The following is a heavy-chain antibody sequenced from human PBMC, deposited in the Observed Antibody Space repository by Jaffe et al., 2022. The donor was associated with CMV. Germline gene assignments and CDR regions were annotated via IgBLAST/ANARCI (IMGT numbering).Heavy chain of an antibody. Sequence: EVQLVESGGGLVQPGGSLRLSCAASGFTVSSNYMSWVRQAPGKGLEWVSVIYSGGSTYYADSVKGRFTISRDNSKNTLYLQMNSLRAEDTAVYYCAREPTIFGVVIGGAFDIWGQGTMVTVSS. CDR2: IYSGGST. J-gene: IGHJ3*02. V-gene: IGHV3-66*01. CDR3: AREPTIFGVVIGGAFDI. D-gene: IGHD3-3*01. CDR1: GFTVSSNY.